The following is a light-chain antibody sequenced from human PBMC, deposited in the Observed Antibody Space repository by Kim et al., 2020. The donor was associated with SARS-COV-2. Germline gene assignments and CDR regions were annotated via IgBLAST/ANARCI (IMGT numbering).Light chain of an antibody. CDR3: QQYFATPIT. CDR1: QSVLYSSNNKNY. Sequence: DIVMTQSPDSLTVSLGERATINCKSSQSVLYSSNNKNYLAWYQQKPGQPPKLLIYWASTRESGVPDRFSGSGCGTDFTLTISNLQAEDVAVYYCQQYFATPITFGPGTKVDIK. J-gene: IGKJ3*01. V-gene: IGKV4-1*01. CDR2: WAS.